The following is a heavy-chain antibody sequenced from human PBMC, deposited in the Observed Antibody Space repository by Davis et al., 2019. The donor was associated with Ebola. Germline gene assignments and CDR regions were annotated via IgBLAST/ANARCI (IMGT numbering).Heavy chain of an antibody. CDR2: INSDGSST. J-gene: IGHJ4*02. CDR1: GFTFSSYW. V-gene: IGHV3-74*01. Sequence: HTGGSLRLSCAASGFTFSSYWMHWVRQAPGKGLVWVSRINSDGSSTSYADSVKGRFTISRDNAKNTLYLQMNSLRAEDTAVYYCAKEEDPYYFDSWGQGTLVTVSS. CDR3: AKEEDPYYFDS.